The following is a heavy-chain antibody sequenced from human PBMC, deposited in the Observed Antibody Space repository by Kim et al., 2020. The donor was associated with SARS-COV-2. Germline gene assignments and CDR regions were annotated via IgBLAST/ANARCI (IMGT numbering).Heavy chain of an antibody. J-gene: IGHJ4*02. Sequence: GGSLRLSCAASGFTFDDYAMHWVRQAPGKGLEWVSGIRWNSGSIGYADSVKGRFTISRDNAKNSLYLQMNSLRAEDTALYYCAKDGGRSVYFDYFDYWGQGTLVTVSS. CDR1: GFTFDDYA. D-gene: IGHD3-22*01. V-gene: IGHV3-9*01. CDR2: IRWNSGSI. CDR3: AKDGGRSVYFDYFDY.